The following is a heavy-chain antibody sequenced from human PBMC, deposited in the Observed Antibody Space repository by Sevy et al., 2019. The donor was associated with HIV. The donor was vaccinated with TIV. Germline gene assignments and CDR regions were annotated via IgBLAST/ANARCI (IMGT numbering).Heavy chain of an antibody. D-gene: IGHD3-10*02. Sequence: ASVKVSCKASDYTFSTQGFNWVRQAPGQGLEWMGWISAYNGNTKYAQKFQGRVTMTTDTSTSTAYMELRSLTSDDTAVDYCARDWAPGYYYVAIGVKRDYYFDYWGQGTLVTVSS. J-gene: IGHJ4*02. CDR3: ARDWAPGYYYVAIGVKRDYYFDY. CDR1: DYTFSTQG. CDR2: ISAYNGNT. V-gene: IGHV1-18*01.